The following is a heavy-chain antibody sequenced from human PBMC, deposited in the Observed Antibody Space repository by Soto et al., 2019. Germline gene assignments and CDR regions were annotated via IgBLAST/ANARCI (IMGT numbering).Heavy chain of an antibody. V-gene: IGHV3-33*01. J-gene: IGHJ4*02. D-gene: IGHD6-19*01. CDR2: IWYDGSNK. Sequence: PGGSLRLSCAASGITFSSYGMHWVRQAPGKGLEWVAVIWYDGSNKYYADSVKGRFTISRDNSKNTLYLQMNSLRAEDTAVYYCARAGAVAAPFDYWGQGTLVTVSS. CDR3: ARAGAVAAPFDY. CDR1: GITFSSYG.